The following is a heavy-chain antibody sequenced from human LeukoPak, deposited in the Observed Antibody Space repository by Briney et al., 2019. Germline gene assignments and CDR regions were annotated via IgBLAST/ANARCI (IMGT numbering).Heavy chain of an antibody. CDR1: GYTFKNYD. V-gene: IGHV1-69*13. CDR2: IIPIFGTA. D-gene: IGHD3-22*01. CDR3: ARDEGSYYDSSGYLGFDY. J-gene: IGHJ4*02. Sequence: SVKVSCKASGYTFKNYDINWVRQATGQGLEWMGGIIPIFGTANYAQKFQGRVTITADESTSTAYMELSSLRSEDTAVYYCARDEGSYYDSSGYLGFDYWGQGTLVTVSS.